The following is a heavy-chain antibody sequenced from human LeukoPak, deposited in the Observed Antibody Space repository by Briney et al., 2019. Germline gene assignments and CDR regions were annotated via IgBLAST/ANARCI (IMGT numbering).Heavy chain of an antibody. D-gene: IGHD3-22*01. J-gene: IGHJ5*02. Sequence: GGSLRLSCATSGFTSSNAWMNWVRQAPGKGLEWVGRIRSNSDGGTIDYAAPVKGRFTLSRDDSKTTLYLQMNSLQTEDTAVYYCATDFYDSTWGQGTLVTVSS. CDR2: IRSNSDGGTI. CDR1: GFTSSNAW. CDR3: ATDFYDST. V-gene: IGHV3-15*07.